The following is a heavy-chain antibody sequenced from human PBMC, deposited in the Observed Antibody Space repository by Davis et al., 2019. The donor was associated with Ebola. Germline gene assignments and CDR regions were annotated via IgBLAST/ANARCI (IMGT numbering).Heavy chain of an antibody. Sequence: GESLKISCAASGFTFSSYAMHWVRQAPGKGLEWVAVISYDGSNKYYADSVKGRFTISRDNSKNTLYLQMNSLRAEDTAVYYCASGRYIDYWGQGTLVTVSS. CDR1: GFTFSSYA. V-gene: IGHV3-30*04. CDR2: ISYDGSNK. CDR3: ASGRYIDY. D-gene: IGHD1-1*01. J-gene: IGHJ4*02.